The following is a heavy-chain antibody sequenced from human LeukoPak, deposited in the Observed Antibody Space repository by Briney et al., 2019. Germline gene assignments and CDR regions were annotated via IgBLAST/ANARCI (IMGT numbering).Heavy chain of an antibody. CDR1: GGSFSGYY. CDR2: INHSGST. D-gene: IGHD5-18*01. J-gene: IGHJ4*02. Sequence: SETLSLTCAVYGGSFSGYYWSWIRQPPGKGLEWIGEINHSGSTNYNPSLKSRVTISVDTSKNQFSLKLSSVTGADTAVYYCARSRGYSYGTFDYWGQGTLVTVSS. V-gene: IGHV4-34*01. CDR3: ARSRGYSYGTFDY.